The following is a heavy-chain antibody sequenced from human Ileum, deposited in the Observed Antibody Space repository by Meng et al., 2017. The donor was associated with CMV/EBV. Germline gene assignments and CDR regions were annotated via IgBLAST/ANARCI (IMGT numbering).Heavy chain of an antibody. V-gene: IGHV2-70*20. D-gene: IGHD6-6*01. CDR2: IDWDDDK. CDR3: ARIRYSSSSHSYYYYGMDF. CDR1: GFSLSTSGMC. J-gene: IGHJ6*02. Sequence: SGPTLVKPTQTLTLTCTFSGFSLSTSGMCVSWVRQPPGKALEWLALIDWDDDKYYSTSLKTRLTISKDTSKNQVVLTMTNMDPVNTATYYCARIRYSSSSHSYYYYGMDFWGQGTTVTVSS.